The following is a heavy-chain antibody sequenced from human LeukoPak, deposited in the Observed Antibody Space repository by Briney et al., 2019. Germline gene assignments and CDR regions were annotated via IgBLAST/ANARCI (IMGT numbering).Heavy chain of an antibody. CDR2: LFYNEDA. V-gene: IGHV4-59*01. D-gene: IGHD4-17*01. CDR1: GGSMSHFH. CDR3: AKGETVTTSPFDH. Sequence: SETLSLTCAVSGGSMSHFHWNWFRQPPGKGLEWIGSLFYNEDAEYNPSVKSRVTMSIDTSKSQFFLRLTSVTAADTAVYYCAKGETVTTSPFDHWGQGLLVTVSS. J-gene: IGHJ4*02.